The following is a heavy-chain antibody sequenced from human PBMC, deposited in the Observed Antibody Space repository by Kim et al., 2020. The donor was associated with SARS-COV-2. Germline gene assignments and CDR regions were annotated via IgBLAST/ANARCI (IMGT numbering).Heavy chain of an antibody. CDR3: AADIDPNNAQH. V-gene: IGHV3-53*01. D-gene: IGHD1-20*01. J-gene: IGHJ4*02. Sequence: GESLKISCAPSGLTVNNNYMNWVRQAPGKGLEWLSIIYIDGRTFYADSVRGRFTISRDNFKNTVYLQMNSMTTDDTAIYYCAADIDPNNAQHWGQGTLVTVSS. CDR2: IYIDGRT. CDR1: GLTVNNNY.